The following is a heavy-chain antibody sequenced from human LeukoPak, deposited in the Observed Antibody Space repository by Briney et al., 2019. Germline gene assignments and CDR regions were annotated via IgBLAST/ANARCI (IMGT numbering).Heavy chain of an antibody. V-gene: IGHV1-69*13. CDR3: ARGSASNWPVDI. Sequence: SVKVSCKASEGSFSSYPINWVRQVPGQGLEWMGGITPVFGTAKYAQKFQGRVTITADDSTTTAYLHVTSLTSEDTAVYYCARGSASNWPVDIWGQGTLVTVSS. J-gene: IGHJ4*02. D-gene: IGHD6-13*01. CDR1: EGSFSSYP. CDR2: ITPVFGTA.